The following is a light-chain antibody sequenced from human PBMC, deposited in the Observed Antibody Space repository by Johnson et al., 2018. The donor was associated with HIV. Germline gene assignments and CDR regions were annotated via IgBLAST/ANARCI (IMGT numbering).Light chain of an antibody. CDR1: SSNIGNNY. Sequence: QSVLTQPPSVSAAPGQKVTISCSGSSSNIGNNYVSWYQQLPGTAPKLLIYDNNKRPSGIPDRFSGSKSGTSATLGITGLQTGDEAVYYCGTWDSSLSAGFYVFGTGTKVTVL. CDR3: GTWDSSLSAGFYV. V-gene: IGLV1-51*01. CDR2: DNN. J-gene: IGLJ1*01.